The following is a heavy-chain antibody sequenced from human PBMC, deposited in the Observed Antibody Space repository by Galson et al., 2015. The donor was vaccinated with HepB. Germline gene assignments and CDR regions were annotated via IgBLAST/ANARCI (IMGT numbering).Heavy chain of an antibody. J-gene: IGHJ4*02. CDR3: ARDQAPPHAAGTGDWDY. CDR2: IWYDGSNK. Sequence: SLRLSCAASGFTFSSYGMHWVRQAPGKGLEWVAVIWYDGSNKYYADSVKGRFTISRDNSKNTLNLQMNSLRAEDTAVYYCARDQAPPHAAGTGDWDYWGQGTLVTVSS. D-gene: IGHD6-13*01. V-gene: IGHV3-33*01. CDR1: GFTFSSYG.